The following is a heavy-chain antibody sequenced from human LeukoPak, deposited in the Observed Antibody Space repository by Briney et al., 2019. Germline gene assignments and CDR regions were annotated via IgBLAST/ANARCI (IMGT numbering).Heavy chain of an antibody. CDR3: ASRSVSSRYGDFDY. V-gene: IGHV3-53*01. D-gene: IGHD6-25*01. J-gene: IGHJ4*02. CDR1: GFTVSRNY. CDR2: INTDDSA. Sequence: GGSLRLSCAASGFTVSRNYMGWVRQAPGKGLEGVSIINTDDSANYADSVKGRFTISRDNSKNTLYLQMNNLRAEDAAVYYCASRSVSSRYGDFDYWGQGTLVTVSS.